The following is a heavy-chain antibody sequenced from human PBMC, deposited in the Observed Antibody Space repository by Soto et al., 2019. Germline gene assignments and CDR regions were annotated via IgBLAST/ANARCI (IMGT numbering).Heavy chain of an antibody. CDR2: ISSSGTGT. CDR1: GFTFSSYE. D-gene: IGHD2-2*02. CDR3: VRDLHEPLAAAAIREAN. V-gene: IGHV3-48*03. Sequence: EMQLVQSGGGLVQPGGSLRLSCAASGFTFSSYEMHWVRQAPGKGLEGISYISSSGTGTYYADSVRGRFTMSRANTKNSVSLQIYSLRAEDTAIYYCVRDLHEPLAAAAIREANWGQGTEVTVSS. J-gene: IGHJ4*02.